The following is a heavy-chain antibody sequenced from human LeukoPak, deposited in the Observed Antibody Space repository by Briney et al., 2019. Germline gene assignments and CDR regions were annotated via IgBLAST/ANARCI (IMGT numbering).Heavy chain of an antibody. D-gene: IGHD1/OR15-1a*01. CDR1: GFMFSDHY. CDR2: SRNKASSYTT. V-gene: IGHV3-72*01. CDR3: GRIAINANIGMDV. J-gene: IGHJ6*02. Sequence: PGGSQRLSCAASGFMFSDHYTDWVRQAPREGLEWVGRSRNKASSYTTEYAASVEGRFTISSDVSESSLYLQMNSLRTEDTAVYYCGRIAINANIGMDVWGQGTTVSVSS.